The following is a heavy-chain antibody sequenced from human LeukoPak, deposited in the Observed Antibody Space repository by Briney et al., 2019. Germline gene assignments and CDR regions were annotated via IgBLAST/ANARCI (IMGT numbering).Heavy chain of an antibody. D-gene: IGHD2-2*01. Sequence: GGSLRLSCAASGFNFRNYGMHWVLQAPGKGLEWVGVIWYDGSEKYYADSVKGRFTISRDNSKNTLYLQMNSLRFEDTAVYYCAREYSSSWYHFGYWGQGTLVTVSP. V-gene: IGHV3-33*01. CDR2: IWYDGSEK. CDR1: GFNFRNYG. CDR3: AREYSSSWYHFGY. J-gene: IGHJ4*02.